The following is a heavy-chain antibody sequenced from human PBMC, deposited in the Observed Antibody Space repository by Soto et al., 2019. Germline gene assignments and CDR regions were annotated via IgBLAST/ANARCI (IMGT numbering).Heavy chain of an antibody. CDR2: MYYNGNI. J-gene: IGHJ5*02. D-gene: IGHD3-16*01. Sequence: SETLSLTCSVSGGSISNYYWTWIRQSPEKGLEWIGYMYYNGNINYNPSLKSRVTISIDTSKNQFSLTLKSVTAADTAVYYCASGGNWFDPWGQGVLVTVSS. V-gene: IGHV4-59*01. CDR1: GGSISNYY. CDR3: ASGGNWFDP.